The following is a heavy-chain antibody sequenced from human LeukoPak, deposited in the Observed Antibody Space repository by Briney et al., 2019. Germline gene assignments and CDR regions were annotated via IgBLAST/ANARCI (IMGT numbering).Heavy chain of an antibody. V-gene: IGHV3-49*03. Sequence: PGGSLRLSCAASGFTFSSYAMSWFGQAPGKGPEWISFIKTQTFGGATEYAASVKGRFTISRDDSTGIAYLQMDRLRPDDTAVYYCSRGVIVGAAYFDYWGQGTLVTVSS. CDR1: GFTFSSYA. J-gene: IGHJ4*02. D-gene: IGHD1-26*01. CDR2: IKTQTFGGAT. CDR3: SRGVIVGAAYFDY.